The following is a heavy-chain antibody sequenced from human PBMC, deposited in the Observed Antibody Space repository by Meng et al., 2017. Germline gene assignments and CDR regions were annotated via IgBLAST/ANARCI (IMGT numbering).Heavy chain of an antibody. CDR3: ARGGIAVAIDY. J-gene: IGHJ4*02. CDR1: GGTFSSYA. V-gene: IGHV1-69*01. D-gene: IGHD6-19*01. CDR2: IIPIFGTA. Sequence: QVQLVQSGAEVKKPGSSGKVSCKASGGTFSSYAISWVRQAPGQGLEWMGGIIPIFGTANYAQKFQGRVTITADESTSTAYMELRSLRSDDTAVYYCARGGIAVAIDYWGQGTLVTVSS.